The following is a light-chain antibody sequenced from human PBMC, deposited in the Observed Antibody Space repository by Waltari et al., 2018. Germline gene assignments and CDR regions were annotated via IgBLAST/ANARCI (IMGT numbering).Light chain of an antibody. CDR3: NSRDSSVDHLGL. CDR1: SLTYFY. Sequence: SSELTQDPAVSVALGQTIRITCHGDSLTYFYASCYQQRPGQAPLLVIYGQNTRPSGIPDRFSGASSGKAAYLTITGAQAADRAFYDCNSRDSSVDHLGLFCGGTRVTVL. V-gene: IGLV3-19*01. J-gene: IGLJ2*01. CDR2: GQN.